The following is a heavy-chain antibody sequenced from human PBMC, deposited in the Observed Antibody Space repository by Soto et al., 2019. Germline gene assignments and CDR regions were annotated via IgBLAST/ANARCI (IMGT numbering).Heavy chain of an antibody. D-gene: IGHD3-22*01. J-gene: IGHJ6*02. Sequence: QVQLVQSGAEVKKPGASVKVSCKASGYTFTSYGISWVRQAPGEGLQWMGWISAHNGNTNYAQKLQGRVTMTTDTTTTTTYMELQSPRSDDKDVYYCAMVVSTPYYCYAMDVWGQGTTLTVSS. CDR3: AMVVSTPYYCYAMDV. V-gene: IGHV1-18*01. CDR1: GYTFTSYG. CDR2: ISAHNGNT.